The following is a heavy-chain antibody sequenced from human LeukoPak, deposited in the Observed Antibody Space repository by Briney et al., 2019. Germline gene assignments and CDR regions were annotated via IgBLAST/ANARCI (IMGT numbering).Heavy chain of an antibody. CDR1: GGSFSGYY. J-gene: IGHJ5*02. Sequence: SETLSFTCAGYGGSFSGYYWSWIRQPPGKELEWIGEINHSGSTNYNPSLKSRVTISVDTSKNQFSLKLSSVTAADTAVYYCARGVGLRFLEWLSWFRSNWFDPWGQGTLVTVSS. CDR3: ARGVGLRFLEWLSWFRSNWFDP. V-gene: IGHV4-34*01. CDR2: INHSGST. D-gene: IGHD3-3*01.